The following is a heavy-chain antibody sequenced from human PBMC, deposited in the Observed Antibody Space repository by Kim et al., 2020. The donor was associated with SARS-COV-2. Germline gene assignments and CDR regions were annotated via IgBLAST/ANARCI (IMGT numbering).Heavy chain of an antibody. V-gene: IGHV3-73*01. CDR3: TPREGYSDYYYYGMDV. Sequence: SVKGRFTISRDDSKNTAYLQMNSLKTEDTAVYYCTPREGYSDYYYYGMDVWGQGTTVTVSS. J-gene: IGHJ6*02. D-gene: IGHD2-15*01.